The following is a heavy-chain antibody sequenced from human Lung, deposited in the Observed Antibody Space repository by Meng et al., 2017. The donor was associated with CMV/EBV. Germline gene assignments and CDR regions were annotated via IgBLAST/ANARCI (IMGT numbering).Heavy chain of an antibody. CDR1: GFTFSSYG. J-gene: IGHJ5*02. CDR2: IRFDGSNK. Sequence: GGSXRLXXVASGFTFSSYGMHWVRQAPGKGLEWVAFIRFDGSNKYYADSVKGRFTISRDNSKNTLYLQLNSLRPEDTAVYYCAKVVVPAAQGGGNWFDPWGQGTXVTVSS. D-gene: IGHD2-2*01. V-gene: IGHV3-30*02. CDR3: AKVVVPAAQGGGNWFDP.